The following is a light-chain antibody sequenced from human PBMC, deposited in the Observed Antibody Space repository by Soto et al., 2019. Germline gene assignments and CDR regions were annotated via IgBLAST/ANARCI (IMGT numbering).Light chain of an antibody. CDR2: DXS. J-gene: IGKJ1*01. V-gene: IGKV3D-15*01. CDR3: QQYKKWTRT. Sequence: RRAPGLVAFPPGERATLPCRSRQRVTDRYLPFYRQEPGQAPRLLTFDXSNSAGASPARFSGSGSGTEFTRPISSRQSEYCATYYCQQYKKWTRTFGQGTKVDIK. CDR1: QRVTDRY.